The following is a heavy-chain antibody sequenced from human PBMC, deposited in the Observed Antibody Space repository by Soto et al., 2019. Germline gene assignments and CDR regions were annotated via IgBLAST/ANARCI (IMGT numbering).Heavy chain of an antibody. CDR1: GYTFTSYD. V-gene: IGHV1-8*01. CDR3: ARQVYVAGTTGDYYYYGMDV. Sequence: QVQLVQSGAEEKKPGASVKVSCKASGYTFTSYDINWVRQATGQGLEWMGWMNPNSGNTGYAQKFQGRVTMTRNTSRSTAYMELSSLRSEDTAVYYCARQVYVAGTTGDYYYYGMDVWGQGTTVTVSS. CDR2: MNPNSGNT. D-gene: IGHD6-19*01. J-gene: IGHJ6*02.